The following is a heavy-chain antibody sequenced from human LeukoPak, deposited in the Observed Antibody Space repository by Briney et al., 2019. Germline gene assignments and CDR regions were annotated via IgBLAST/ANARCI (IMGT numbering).Heavy chain of an antibody. V-gene: IGHV4-39*07. J-gene: IGHJ4*02. Sequence: SGTLSLTCTVSGGSISSSSYYWGWIRQPPGKGLEWIGSIYYSGSTYYNPSLKSRVTISVDTSKNQFSLKLSSVTAADTAVYYCASQYSGYAPLDYWGQGTLVTVSS. CDR3: ASQYSGYAPLDY. D-gene: IGHD5-12*01. CDR2: IYYSGST. CDR1: GGSISSSSYY.